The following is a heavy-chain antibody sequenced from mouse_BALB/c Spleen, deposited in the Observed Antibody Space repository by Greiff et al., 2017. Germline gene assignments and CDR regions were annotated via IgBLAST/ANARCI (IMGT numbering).Heavy chain of an antibody. CDR2: ILPGSGST. V-gene: IGHV1-9*01. Sequence: QVQLQQSGAELMKPGASVKISCKATGYTFSSYWIEWVKQRPGHGLEWIGEILPGSGSTNYNEKFKGKATFTADTSSNTAYMQLSSLTSEDSAVYYCALRLRRKGAMDYWGQGTSVTVSS. D-gene: IGHD2-2*01. CDR3: ALRLRRKGAMDY. CDR1: GYTFSSYW. J-gene: IGHJ4*01.